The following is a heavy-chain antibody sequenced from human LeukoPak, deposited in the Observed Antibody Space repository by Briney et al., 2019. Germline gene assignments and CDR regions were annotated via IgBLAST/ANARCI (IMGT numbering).Heavy chain of an antibody. CDR2: INPNSGDT. CDR1: VYTFTDSY. CDR3: AREDVVLVDAVRYYYYGMDV. D-gene: IGHD2-8*01. J-gene: IGHJ6*02. Sequence: SSVWVSCPASVYTFTDSYMPWVRHGPGQGLEWVGWINPNSGDTKSAQKFQGRVTMTRDTSMSTVYMELSSLKSEDTAVYYCAREDVVLVDAVRYYYYGMDVWGQGTTVTVSS. V-gene: IGHV1-2*02.